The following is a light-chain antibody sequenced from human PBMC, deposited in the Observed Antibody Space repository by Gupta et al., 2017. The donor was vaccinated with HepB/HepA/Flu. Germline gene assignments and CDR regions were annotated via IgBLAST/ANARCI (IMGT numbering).Light chain of an antibody. J-gene: IGLJ2*01. V-gene: IGLV2-14*03. Sequence: QSALTQPASVSGSPGQSITISCTGTSSDVGGYNYVSWYQQHPSKAPKLMIDDVSNRPSGVSNRFSGSKSGNTASLTISGLQAEDEADYYCSSYTSSSTLYVVFGGGTKLTVL. CDR1: SSDVGGYNY. CDR2: DVS. CDR3: SSYTSSSTLYVV.